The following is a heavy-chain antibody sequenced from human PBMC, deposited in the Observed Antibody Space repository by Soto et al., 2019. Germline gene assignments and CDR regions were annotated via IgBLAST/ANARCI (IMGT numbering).Heavy chain of an antibody. CDR3: ARGGYGSGSTYYYYYYMDV. Sequence: PSETLSLTCAVYGWTFSGYYWSWIRQPPGKGLEWIGKINHSGSTNYNPSLKSRVTISVDTSKNQFSLKLSSVTGADTAVYYCARGGYGSGSTYYYYYYMDVWGKGTTVTVSS. J-gene: IGHJ6*03. CDR1: GWTFSGYY. D-gene: IGHD3-10*01. V-gene: IGHV4-34*01. CDR2: INHSGST.